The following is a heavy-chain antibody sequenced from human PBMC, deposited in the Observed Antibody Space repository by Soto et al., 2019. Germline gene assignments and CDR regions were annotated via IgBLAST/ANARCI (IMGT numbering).Heavy chain of an antibody. D-gene: IGHD4-17*01. CDR1: GYSFISYW. J-gene: IGHJ6*02. Sequence: PGESLKISCKGSGYSFISYWIAWVRQMPGKGLEWMGIIYPGDSDIRYSPSFQGQVTISADKSINTAYLQWSSLKASDTAMYYCARLNYDYGNYYYYGMDVWGQGTTVTVSS. V-gene: IGHV5-51*01. CDR2: IYPGDSDI. CDR3: ARLNYDYGNYYYYGMDV.